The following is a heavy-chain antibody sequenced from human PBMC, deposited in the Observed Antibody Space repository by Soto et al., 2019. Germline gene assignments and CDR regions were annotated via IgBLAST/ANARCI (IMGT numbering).Heavy chain of an antibody. Sequence: GGSLRLFCAASGFTFSSYAMSWVRQAPGKELEWIGRIKSKTDGGTTDYAAPVKGRFTISRDDSKNTLYLQMNSLKTEDTAVYYCTTVGYCSGGSCSGYYYYGMDVWGQGTTVTVSS. V-gene: IGHV3-15*01. J-gene: IGHJ6*02. D-gene: IGHD2-15*01. CDR3: TTVGYCSGGSCSGYYYYGMDV. CDR2: IKSKTDGGTT. CDR1: GFTFSSYA.